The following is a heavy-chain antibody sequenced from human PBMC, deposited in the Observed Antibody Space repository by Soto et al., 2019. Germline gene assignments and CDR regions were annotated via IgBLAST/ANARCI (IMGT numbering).Heavy chain of an antibody. J-gene: IGHJ6*02. CDR2: IYYSGST. CDR3: ARDSADIVATTGYYGMDV. D-gene: IGHD5-12*01. CDR1: GGSISSYY. V-gene: IGHV4-59*01. Sequence: PSETLSLTCTVSGGSISSYYWSWIRQPPGKGLEWIGYIYYSGSTNYNPSLKSRVTISVDTSKNQFSLKLSSVTAADTAVYYCARDSADIVATTGYYGMDVWGQGTTVTVSS.